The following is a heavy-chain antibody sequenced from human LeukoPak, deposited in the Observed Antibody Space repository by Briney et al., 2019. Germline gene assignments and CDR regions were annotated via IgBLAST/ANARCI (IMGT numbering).Heavy chain of an antibody. J-gene: IGHJ4*02. D-gene: IGHD6-19*01. CDR3: VRGDSSGWYLGRLDY. CDR2: TSGSGNTL. V-gene: IGHV3-48*01. CDR1: GFIFSDFT. Sequence: PGGSLRLSCAASGFIFSDFTMNWVRQAPGKGLEWVAYTSGSGNTLYYADSVKGRFTISRDNARNSLDLQMNSLRGDDTAVYYCVRGDSSGWYLGRLDYWGQGTLVTVSS.